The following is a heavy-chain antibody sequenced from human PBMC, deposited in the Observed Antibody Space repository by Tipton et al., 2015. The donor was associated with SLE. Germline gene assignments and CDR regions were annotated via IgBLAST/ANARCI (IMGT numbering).Heavy chain of an antibody. D-gene: IGHD3-22*01. CDR2: IYSGGST. Sequence: SLRLSCAASGFTVSSNYMSWVRQAPGKGLEWVSVIYSGGSTYYADSGKGRFTISRHNSKNTLYLQMTSLRAEDTAVYYCARAMSYYYYDSSDAFDIWGQGTMVTVSS. CDR3: ARAMSYYYYDSSDAFDI. CDR1: GFTVSSNY. V-gene: IGHV3-53*04. J-gene: IGHJ3*02.